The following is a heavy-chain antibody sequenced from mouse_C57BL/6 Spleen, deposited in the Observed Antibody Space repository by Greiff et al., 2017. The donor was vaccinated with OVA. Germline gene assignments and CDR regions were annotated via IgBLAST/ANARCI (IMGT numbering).Heavy chain of an antibody. Sequence: QVQLKQPGAELVKPGASVKLSCKASGYTFTSYWMQWVKQRPGQGLEWIGEIDPSDSYTNYNQKFKGKATLTVDTSSSTAYMQLSSLTSEDSAVYYCARSGNYGYDGDYWGQGTTLTVSS. CDR2: IDPSDSYT. V-gene: IGHV1-50*01. CDR3: ARSGNYGYDGDY. D-gene: IGHD2-2*01. CDR1: GYTFTSYW. J-gene: IGHJ2*01.